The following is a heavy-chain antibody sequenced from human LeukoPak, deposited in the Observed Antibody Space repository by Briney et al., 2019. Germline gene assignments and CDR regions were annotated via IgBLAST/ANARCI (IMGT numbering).Heavy chain of an antibody. Sequence: GGSLRLSCAASGFTFSDYYMSWIRQAPGKGLEWVSYISSSGSTIYYADSVKGRFTISRDNSKNTLYLQMNSLRAEDTAVYYCARNLLYYYDSSGYSHFDYWGQGTLVTVSS. V-gene: IGHV3-11*04. J-gene: IGHJ4*02. CDR3: ARNLLYYYDSSGYSHFDY. CDR1: GFTFSDYY. D-gene: IGHD3-22*01. CDR2: ISSSGSTI.